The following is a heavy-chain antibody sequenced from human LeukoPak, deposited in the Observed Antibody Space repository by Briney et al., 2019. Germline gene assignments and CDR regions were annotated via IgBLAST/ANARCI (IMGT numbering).Heavy chain of an antibody. Sequence: GGSLRLSCADPGFTFSSYGMHWVRQAPGKGLEWVAVISYDGNTKYYADSVKGRFTISRDNSKNTLYLQMNSLRAEDTAVYYCAKKSSRAVADWYFDLWGRGTLVTVSS. CDR1: GFTFSSYG. CDR2: ISYDGNTK. J-gene: IGHJ2*01. D-gene: IGHD6-19*01. CDR3: AKKSSRAVADWYFDL. V-gene: IGHV3-30*18.